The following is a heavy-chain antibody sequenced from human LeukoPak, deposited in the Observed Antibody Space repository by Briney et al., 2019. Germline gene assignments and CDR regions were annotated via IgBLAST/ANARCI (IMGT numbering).Heavy chain of an antibody. D-gene: IGHD5-18*01. CDR3: ARATSSRDHTAGY. CDR1: GYTFTSYD. J-gene: IGHJ4*02. Sequence: ASVKVSCKASGYTFTSYDISWVRQATGQGLEWMGWMNPNSGNTGYAQKFQGRVTMTRNTSISTAYMELSSLRSEDTAVYYCARATSSRDHTAGYWGQGTLVTVSS. V-gene: IGHV1-8*01. CDR2: MNPNSGNT.